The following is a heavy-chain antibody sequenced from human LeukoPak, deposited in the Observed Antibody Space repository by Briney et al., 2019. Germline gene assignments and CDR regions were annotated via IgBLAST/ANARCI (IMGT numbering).Heavy chain of an antibody. Sequence: ASVKVSCKASGYIFNTYDIYWVRQAPGHRPEWMGWIITGNGNTKYSQKFQGRVTITRDTSASTVHMELSSLRSEDTGIYYCTRDAITGTGIAFDIWGQGTMVTVSS. CDR3: TRDAITGTGIAFDI. J-gene: IGHJ3*02. CDR2: IITGNGNT. V-gene: IGHV1-3*04. D-gene: IGHD1-7*01. CDR1: GYIFNTYD.